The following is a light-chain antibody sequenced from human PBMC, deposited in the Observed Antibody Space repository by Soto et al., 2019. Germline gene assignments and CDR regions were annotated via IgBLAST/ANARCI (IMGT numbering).Light chain of an antibody. V-gene: IGKV3-20*01. J-gene: IGKJ4*01. Sequence: EIVLTQSPGTLPLSPGERATLSCRASQSVSSSYLAWYQQKPGQAPRLLIYVASSMATGIPDRVSGSGSWINLIHSIGTVVAEDLAVYYCQHYGSAPVFTFGGGAK. CDR1: QSVSSSY. CDR2: VAS. CDR3: QHYGSAPVFT.